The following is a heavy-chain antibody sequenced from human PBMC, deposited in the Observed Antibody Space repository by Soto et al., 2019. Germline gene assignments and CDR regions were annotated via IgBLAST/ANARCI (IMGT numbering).Heavy chain of an antibody. J-gene: IGHJ5*02. D-gene: IGHD6-13*01. CDR3: ARGGYSSSYGDNWFDP. Sequence: QVQLQESGPGLVKPSETLSLTCTVSGGSISSYYWSWIRQPPGKGLEWIGYIYYSGSTNYNPSLKSRVTISVDTSKNQFSLKLSSVPAADTAVSYCARGGYSSSYGDNWFDPWGQGTLVTVSS. CDR2: IYYSGST. V-gene: IGHV4-59*01. CDR1: GGSISSYY.